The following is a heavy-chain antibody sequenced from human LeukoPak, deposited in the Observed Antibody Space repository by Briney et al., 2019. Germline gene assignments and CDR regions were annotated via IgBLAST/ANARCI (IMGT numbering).Heavy chain of an antibody. J-gene: IGHJ3*02. CDR3: ASFDSSGSHAFDI. CDR1: GGSISSSSYY. CDR2: IYYSGST. Sequence: SETPSLTCTVSGGSISSSSYYWGWIRQPPGKGLEWIGYIYYSGSTNYSPSLKSRVTISVDTSKNQFSLKLSSVTAADTAVYYCASFDSSGSHAFDIWGQGTMVTVSS. V-gene: IGHV4-61*05. D-gene: IGHD3-22*01.